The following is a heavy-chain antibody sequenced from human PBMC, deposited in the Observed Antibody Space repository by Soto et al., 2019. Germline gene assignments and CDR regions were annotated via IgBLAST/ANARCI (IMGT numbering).Heavy chain of an antibody. V-gene: IGHV3-11*06. CDR2: ISSSSSYT. CDR3: ARGGSYCTNGVCYDY. CDR1: GFPFSDYY. D-gene: IGHD2-8*01. J-gene: IGHJ4*02. Sequence: GGSLRLSCSASGFPFSDYYMSWIRQAPEKGLEWVSYISSSSSYTNYADSVKGRFTISRDNAKNSLYLQMNSLRAEDTAVYYCARGGSYCTNGVCYDYWGQGTLVTVSS.